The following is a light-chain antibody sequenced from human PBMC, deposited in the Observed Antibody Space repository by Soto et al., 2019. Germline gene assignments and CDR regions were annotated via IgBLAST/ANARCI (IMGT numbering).Light chain of an antibody. CDR2: AAS. V-gene: IGKV1-9*01. Sequence: QLTQSPSSLSASVGDRVTITCRASQGVSTYLAWYQQKPGKAPKLLIYAASTLQTGVPSRFSGSGSVTDFTLTISSLRPEDFATYYCQQLNSYPYTFGQGTKLEIK. CDR3: QQLNSYPYT. J-gene: IGKJ2*01. CDR1: QGVSTY.